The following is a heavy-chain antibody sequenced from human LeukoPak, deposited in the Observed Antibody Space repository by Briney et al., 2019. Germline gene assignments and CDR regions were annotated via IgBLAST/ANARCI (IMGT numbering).Heavy chain of an antibody. V-gene: IGHV4-61*01. CDR1: GGSVSSGSSF. J-gene: IGHJ4*02. D-gene: IGHD3-22*01. Sequence: SQTLSLTCAVSGGSVSSGSSFWSWIRQPPGKGLEWIGYIYHSGNTNYNPSLKSRVTISVDTSKSQLSLKLNSVTAADTAVYYCARDRNYYDSSGYYFANWGQGTLVTVSS. CDR3: ARDRNYYDSSGYYFAN. CDR2: IYHSGNT.